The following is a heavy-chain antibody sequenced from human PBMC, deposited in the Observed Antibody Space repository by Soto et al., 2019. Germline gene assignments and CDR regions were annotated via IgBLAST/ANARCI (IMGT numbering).Heavy chain of an antibody. J-gene: IGHJ5*02. CDR3: TTPYYYDSSGIQIRFDP. Sequence: GGSLRLSCAASGFTFSNAWMNWVRQAPGKGLEWVGRIKSKTDGGTTDYAAPVKGRFTISRDDSKNTLYLQMNSLKTEDTAVYYCTTPYYYDSSGIQIRFDPWGQGTLVTVSS. CDR1: GFTFSNAW. CDR2: IKSKTDGGTT. D-gene: IGHD3-22*01. V-gene: IGHV3-15*07.